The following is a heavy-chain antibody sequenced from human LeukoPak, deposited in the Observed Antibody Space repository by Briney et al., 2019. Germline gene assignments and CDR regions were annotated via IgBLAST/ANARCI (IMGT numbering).Heavy chain of an antibody. CDR1: GYTFTSYG. J-gene: IGHJ5*02. V-gene: IGHV1-18*01. CDR3: ARIQMGYYILTVYNWFDP. Sequence: ASVKVSCKASGYTFTSYGISWVRQAPGQGLEWMGWISAYNGNTNYAQKLQGRVTMTTDTSTSTAYMELRSLRSDDTAVYYCARIQMGYYILTVYNWFDPWGQGTLVTVSS. CDR2: ISAYNGNT. D-gene: IGHD3-9*01.